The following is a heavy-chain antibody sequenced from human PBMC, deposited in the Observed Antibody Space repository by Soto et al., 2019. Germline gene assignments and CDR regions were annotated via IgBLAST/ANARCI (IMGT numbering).Heavy chain of an antibody. J-gene: IGHJ3*02. D-gene: IGHD2-8*02. CDR1: GFTCSSYD. CDR2: ILVGGST. CDR3: AKATATGGGAFDI. V-gene: IGHV3-23*01. Sequence: PGGSLRLSCAASGFTCSSYDMSWVRQAPGKGLEWVSTILVGGSTHYPDSVKGRFTISRDNSKNTVFLQMNSLTPGDTAVYYCAKATATGGGAFDICRQGTVVTL.